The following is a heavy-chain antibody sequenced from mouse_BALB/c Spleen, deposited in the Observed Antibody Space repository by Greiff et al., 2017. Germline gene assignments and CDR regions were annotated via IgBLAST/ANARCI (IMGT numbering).Heavy chain of an antibody. CDR3: TRVDGYCGYAMDY. Sequence: VQLQESGAELVRPGASVTLSCKASGYTFTDYEMHWVKQKPVHGLEWIGAIDPETGGTAYNQKFKGKATLTADKSSSTAYMELRSLTSEDSAVYDCTRVDGYCGYAMDYWGQGTSVTVSS. CDR1: GYTFTDYE. V-gene: IGHV1-15*01. D-gene: IGHD2-3*01. CDR2: IDPETGGT. J-gene: IGHJ4*01.